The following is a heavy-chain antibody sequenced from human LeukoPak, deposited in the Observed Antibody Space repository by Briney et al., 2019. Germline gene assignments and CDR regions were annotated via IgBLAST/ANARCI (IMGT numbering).Heavy chain of an antibody. Sequence: SETLSLTCTVSGGSISSYYWSWIRQPPGEGLGWIGYIYYSGSTNYNPSLKTRVTISVDTSKNQFSLKLSSVTAADTAVYYCARGIAVASYYYYGMDVWGQGTTVTVSS. CDR2: IYYSGST. D-gene: IGHD6-19*01. V-gene: IGHV4-59*01. CDR3: ARGIAVASYYYYGMDV. CDR1: GGSISSYY. J-gene: IGHJ6*02.